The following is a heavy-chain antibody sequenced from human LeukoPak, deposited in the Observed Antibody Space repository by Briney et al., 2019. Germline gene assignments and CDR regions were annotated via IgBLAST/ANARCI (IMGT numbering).Heavy chain of an antibody. CDR2: IMQDGSEK. V-gene: IGHV3-7*01. J-gene: IGHJ4*02. CDR1: GFTFSSYW. CDR3: ARSDYDYVWGSYRYTGYFDY. D-gene: IGHD3-16*02. Sequence: PGGSLRLSCAASGFTFSSYWMSWVRQAPGKGLEWVANIMQDGSEKYYVDSVKGRFTISRDNAKNSLYLQMNSLRAEDTAVYYCARSDYDYVWGSYRYTGYFDYWGQGTLVTVSS.